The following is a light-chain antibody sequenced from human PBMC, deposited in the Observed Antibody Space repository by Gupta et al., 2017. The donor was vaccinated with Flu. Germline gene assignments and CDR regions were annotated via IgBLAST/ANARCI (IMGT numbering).Light chain of an antibody. V-gene: IGLV4-69*01. CDR3: QTWGTGIRV. CDR2: LNSDGSH. Sequence: QPVLTQSPSASPSLSVSAKPTSTLRSGHSSYAIAWHQQQPEKGPRYLMKLNSDGSHSKGDGIPDRFSGSSSGAERYLTISSLQSEDEADYYCQTWGTGIRVFGGGTKLTVL. J-gene: IGLJ3*02. CDR1: SGHSSYA.